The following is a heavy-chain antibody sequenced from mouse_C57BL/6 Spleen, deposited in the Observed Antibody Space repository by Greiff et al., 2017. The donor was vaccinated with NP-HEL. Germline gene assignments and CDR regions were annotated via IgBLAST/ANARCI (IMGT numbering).Heavy chain of an antibody. CDR3: ARDPTVVAGAYYFDY. Sequence: EVNLVESGGGLVKPGGSLKLSCAASGFTFSSYAMSWVRQTPEKRLEWVATISDGGSYTYYPDNVTGRFTISRDNAKNNLYLQMSHLKSEDTAMYYCARDPTVVAGAYYFDYWGQGTTLTVSS. J-gene: IGHJ2*01. CDR1: GFTFSSYA. V-gene: IGHV5-4*01. D-gene: IGHD1-1*01. CDR2: ISDGGSYT.